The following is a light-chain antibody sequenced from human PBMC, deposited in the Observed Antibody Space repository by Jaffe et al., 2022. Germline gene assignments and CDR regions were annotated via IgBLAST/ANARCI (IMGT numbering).Light chain of an antibody. Sequence: QSVLTQPPSASGTPGQRVTISCSGSSSNIGSNTVHWYQQLPGAAPKLLIYTNNQRPSGVPDRFSGSKSGTSASLAISGLQSEDEADYYCAAWDDSLNGLFGGGTKLTVL. V-gene: IGLV1-44*01. CDR3: AAWDDSLNGL. CDR2: TNN. CDR1: SSNIGSNT. J-gene: IGLJ3*02.